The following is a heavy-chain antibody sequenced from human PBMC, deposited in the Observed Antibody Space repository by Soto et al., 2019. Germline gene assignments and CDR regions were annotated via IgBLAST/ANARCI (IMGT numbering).Heavy chain of an antibody. Sequence: PSETLSLTCTVSGDSVTSVSDYWSWIRHPPGKGLEWIGYIYYSGSADYNPSLGSRVTISIDTSKNQFSLKLTSVTAADTAVYYCARGVGFGYYYYHMDLWGQGTTVTVSS. J-gene: IGHJ6*02. CDR1: GDSVTSVSDY. CDR2: IYYSGSA. D-gene: IGHD3-10*01. V-gene: IGHV4-61*01. CDR3: ARGVGFGYYYYHMDL.